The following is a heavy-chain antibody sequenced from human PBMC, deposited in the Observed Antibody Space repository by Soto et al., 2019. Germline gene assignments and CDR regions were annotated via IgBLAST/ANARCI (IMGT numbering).Heavy chain of an antibody. CDR1: GDSVSSNSAT. V-gene: IGHV6-1*01. J-gene: IGHJ5*01. D-gene: IGHD2-15*01. CDR2: TYYRSNWLN. CDR3: ARLIGNSWLDS. Sequence: PSQTLSLTCAISGDSVSSNSATWNWIRQSPSRGLEWLGRTYYRSNWLNDYAESVRSRITISSDTPKNQFSLQLTSVTPEDTAVYYCARLIGNSWLDSWGQGSQVTSPQ.